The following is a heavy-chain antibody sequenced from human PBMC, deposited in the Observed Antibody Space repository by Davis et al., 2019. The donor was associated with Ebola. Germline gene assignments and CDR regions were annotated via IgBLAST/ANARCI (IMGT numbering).Heavy chain of an antibody. J-gene: IGHJ4*02. D-gene: IGHD3-16*01. V-gene: IGHV3-23*01. CDR2: ISGSGGST. Sequence: GESLKISCAASGFTFSSYAMSWVRQAPGKGLEWVSAISGSGGSTYYADSVKGRFTISRDNSKNTLYLQMNSLRAEDTAVYYCASPGGKANWGQGTLVTVSS. CDR1: GFTFSSYA. CDR3: ASPGGKAN.